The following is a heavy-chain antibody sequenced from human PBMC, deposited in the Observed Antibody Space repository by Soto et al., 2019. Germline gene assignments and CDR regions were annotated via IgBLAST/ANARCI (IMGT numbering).Heavy chain of an antibody. CDR3: AKPYYDFRYGVDV. CDR2: VSGSGDYT. J-gene: IGHJ6*02. CDR1: GFTFITYV. V-gene: IGHV3-23*01. D-gene: IGHD3-3*01. Sequence: EVQLLESGGGLVQPGGSLRLSCAASGFTFITYVMTWVRQAPGKGLEWVSTVSGSGDYTYYADPVKGRCTIFRDNSKNILHLQMNSLRAEDTAVYYCAKPYYDFRYGVDVWGQGTTVTVSS.